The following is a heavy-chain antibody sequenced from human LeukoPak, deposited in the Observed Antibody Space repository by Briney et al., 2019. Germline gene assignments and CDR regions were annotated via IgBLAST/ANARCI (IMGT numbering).Heavy chain of an antibody. V-gene: IGHV4-30-4*08. CDR3: ARGLIRLSWFDP. CDR2: IYYSGST. J-gene: IGHJ5*02. D-gene: IGHD2-8*01. CDR1: GGSISSGDYY. Sequence: PSETLSLTCTVSGGSISSGDYYWSWIRQPPGKGLEWIGYIYYSGSTYYNPSRKSRVTISVDTSNNQFSLKLSSVTAADTAVYYCARGLIRLSWFDPWGQGTLVTVSS.